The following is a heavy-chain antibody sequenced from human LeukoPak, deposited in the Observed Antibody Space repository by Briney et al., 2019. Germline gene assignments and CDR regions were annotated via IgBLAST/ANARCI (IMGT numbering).Heavy chain of an antibody. CDR3: ARGGPYCSGGGCYSRTSNWFDP. CDR1: GGSISSGRYY. Sequence: SETLSLTCTVSGGSISSGRYYWSWIRQPAGKGLEWIGHIYTSGSTNYNPSLKSRVTISVDTSKNQFSLKLSSVTATDTAVYYCARGGPYCSGGGCYSRTSNWFDPWGQGTLVTVSS. J-gene: IGHJ5*02. V-gene: IGHV4-61*09. CDR2: IYTSGST. D-gene: IGHD2-15*01.